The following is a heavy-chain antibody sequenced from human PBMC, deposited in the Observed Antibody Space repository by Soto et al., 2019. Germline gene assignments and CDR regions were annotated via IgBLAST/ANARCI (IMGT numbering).Heavy chain of an antibody. CDR1: GGSICSYY. V-gene: IGHV4-59*01. J-gene: IGHJ6*02. Sequence: QVQLQESGPGLVKPSETLSLTCTVSGGSICSYYWSWIRQPLGKGLEWIGYIYYSGSTNYNPSLKSRVTISVDTSKNQFSLKLSSVTAADTAVYYCARTVDFWSGPEGGMDVWGQGTTVTVSS. D-gene: IGHD3-3*01. CDR3: ARTVDFWSGPEGGMDV. CDR2: IYYSGST.